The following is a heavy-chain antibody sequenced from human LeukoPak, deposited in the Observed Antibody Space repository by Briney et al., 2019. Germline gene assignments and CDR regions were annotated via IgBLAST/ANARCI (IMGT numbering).Heavy chain of an antibody. V-gene: IGHV4-38-2*02. CDR2: FSHRGGS. D-gene: IGHD3-22*01. CDR1: GYSLSSGFF. J-gene: IGHJ4*02. Sequence: SETLSLTCTVSGYSLSSGFFCDWIRQSPGKGLEWIGSFSHRGGSYHNPSLKSRVTISVDTSKNQFSLKLLSVTAADTAVYYCARAQDFSDSSGPNYLDFWGQGILVTVSS. CDR3: ARAQDFSDSSGPNYLDF.